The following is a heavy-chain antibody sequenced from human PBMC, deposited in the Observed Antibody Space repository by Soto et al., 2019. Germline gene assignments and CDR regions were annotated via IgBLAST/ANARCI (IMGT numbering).Heavy chain of an antibody. CDR1: GFSVRDYY. V-gene: IGHV3-11*06. CDR2: ISGTGVYI. Sequence: PGGSLRLSCAVSGFSVRDYYMSWVRQAPGEGLEWVSHISGTGVYIHYADAVKGRFTISRDNAKSSVYLQMNSLRAEDTAVYYCAREGALKPFSSWGQGALVTVSS. CDR3: AREGALKPFSS. J-gene: IGHJ5*02.